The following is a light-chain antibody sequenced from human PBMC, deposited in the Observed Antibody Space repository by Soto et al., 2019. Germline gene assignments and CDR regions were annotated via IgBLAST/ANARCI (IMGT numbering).Light chain of an antibody. V-gene: IGKV3-20*01. J-gene: IGKJ3*01. CDR3: QHYDTSPIT. CDR2: DAS. Sequence: EIVLTQSPGTLSLSPGERATLSCRASQSVRANYLAWYQQKPGQAPRLLIYDASSRATGIPDRFSGSGSGTDFTLTISRLEPEDFAMYYCQHYDTSPITFGPGTKVDIK. CDR1: QSVRANY.